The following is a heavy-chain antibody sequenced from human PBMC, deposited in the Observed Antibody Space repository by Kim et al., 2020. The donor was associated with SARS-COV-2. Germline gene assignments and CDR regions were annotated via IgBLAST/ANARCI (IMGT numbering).Heavy chain of an antibody. D-gene: IGHD1-26*01. CDR3: ARLRGTWDFDF. CDR2: K. Sequence: KCYVDSGKGRFTSSRDNAKNSLYLQMNSLRVEDTAAYYCARLRGTWDFDFWGQGALVTVSS. J-gene: IGHJ4*02. V-gene: IGHV3-7*01.